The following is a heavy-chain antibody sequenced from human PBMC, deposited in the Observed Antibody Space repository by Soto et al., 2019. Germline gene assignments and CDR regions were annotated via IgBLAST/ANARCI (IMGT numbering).Heavy chain of an antibody. CDR1: GFTFSSHG. CDR3: AKGDLWLQPEIDY. V-gene: IGHV3-33*06. J-gene: IGHJ4*02. Sequence: GGSLRLSCAASGFTFSSHGMHWVRQAPDKGLEWVAVIWYDGSDKYYTDSVKGRFTISRDNSKNTLYLQMNSLRAEDTAVYYCAKGDLWLQPEIDYWGQGTLVTVSS. CDR2: IWYDGSDK. D-gene: IGHD5-18*01.